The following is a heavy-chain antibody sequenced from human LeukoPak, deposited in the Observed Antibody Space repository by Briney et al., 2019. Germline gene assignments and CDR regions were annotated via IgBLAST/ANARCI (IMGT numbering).Heavy chain of an antibody. CDR1: GFTFSSYW. CDR3: ARVDSGYDSPSFDY. CDR2: IKQDGSEK. D-gene: IGHD5-12*01. Sequence: GGSLRLSYAASGFTFSSYWMSWVRQAPGKGLEWVANIKQDGSEKYYVDSVKGRFTISRDNAKNSLYLQMNSLRAEDTAVYYCARVDSGYDSPSFDYWGQGTLVTVSS. J-gene: IGHJ4*02. V-gene: IGHV3-7*03.